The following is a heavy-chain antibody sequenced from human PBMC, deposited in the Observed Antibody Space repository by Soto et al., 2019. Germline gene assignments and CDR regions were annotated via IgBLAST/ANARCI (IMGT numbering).Heavy chain of an antibody. J-gene: IGHJ4*02. CDR2: IYYSGST. D-gene: IGHD2-15*01. CDR3: ARSILMRANNNLSIGYCSGGSCYLWGY. V-gene: IGHV4-39*01. CDR1: GGSISSSSYY. Sequence: SETLSLTCTVSGGSISSSSYYWGWIRQPPGKGLEWIGSIYYSGSTYYNPSLKSRVTISVDTSKNQFSLKLSSVTAADTAVYYCARSILMRANNNLSIGYCSGGSCYLWGYWGQGTLVTVSS.